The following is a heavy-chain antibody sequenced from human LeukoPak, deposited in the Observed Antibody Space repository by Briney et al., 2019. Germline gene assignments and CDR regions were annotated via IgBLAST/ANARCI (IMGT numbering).Heavy chain of an antibody. V-gene: IGHV4-34*01. Sequence: SETLSLTCAVYGGSCSGYYWSWIRQPPGKGLEWIEEINHSGSTNYNPSLKSRVTISVDTSKNQFSLKLSSVTAADTAVYYCARGWGSSWFNWFDPWGQGTLVTVSS. CDR2: INHSGST. D-gene: IGHD6-13*01. CDR1: GGSCSGYY. CDR3: ARGWGSSWFNWFDP. J-gene: IGHJ5*02.